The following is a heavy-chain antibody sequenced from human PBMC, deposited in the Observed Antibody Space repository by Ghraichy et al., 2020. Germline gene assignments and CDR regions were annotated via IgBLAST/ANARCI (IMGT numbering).Heavy chain of an antibody. Sequence: GGSLRLSCGASGFTFSSCWMHWVRQAPGKGLVWVSRINSDGSSTSYADSVKGRFTISRDNAKNTLYLQMNSLRAEDTAVYYCARGSMVRGVISESWGQGTLVTVSS. J-gene: IGHJ4*02. D-gene: IGHD3-10*01. V-gene: IGHV3-74*01. CDR3: ARGSMVRGVISES. CDR1: GFTFSSCW. CDR2: INSDGSST.